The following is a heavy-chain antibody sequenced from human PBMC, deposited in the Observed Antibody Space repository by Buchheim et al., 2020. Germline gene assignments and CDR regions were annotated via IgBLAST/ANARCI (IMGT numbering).Heavy chain of an antibody. CDR2: INHSGST. D-gene: IGHD2-2*01. J-gene: IGHJ6*02. V-gene: IGHV4-34*01. CDR3: ASDPRGYAQNYYYYYGMDV. Sequence: QVQLQQWGAGLLKPSETLSLTCAVYGGSFSGYYWSWIRQPPGKGLEWIGEINHSGSTNYNPSLKSRVTISVDTSKNQFSLKLSSVTAADTAVYYCASDPRGYAQNYYYYYGMDVWGQGTT. CDR1: GGSFSGYY.